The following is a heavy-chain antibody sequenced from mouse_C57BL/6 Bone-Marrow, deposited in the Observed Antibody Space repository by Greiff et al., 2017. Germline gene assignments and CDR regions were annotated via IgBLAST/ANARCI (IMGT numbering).Heavy chain of an antibody. CDR1: GYTFTDYY. V-gene: IGHV1-26*01. D-gene: IGHD2-4*01. CDR2: INPNNGGT. J-gene: IGHJ4*01. Sequence: EVQLQQSGPELVKPGASVKISCKASGYTFTDYYMNWVKQSHGKSLEWIGDINPNNGGTSYNQKFKGKATLTVDKSSSTAYMELRSLTSEDSAVYYCARYDYDVGAMDYWGQGTSVTVSS. CDR3: ARYDYDVGAMDY.